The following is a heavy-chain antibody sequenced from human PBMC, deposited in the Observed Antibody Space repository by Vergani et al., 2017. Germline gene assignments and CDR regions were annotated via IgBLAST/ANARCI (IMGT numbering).Heavy chain of an antibody. V-gene: IGHV3-21*01. CDR3: ARSEASGWFFERTHY. J-gene: IGHJ4*02. Sequence: EVQLVESGGGLVKPGGSLRLSCAASGFTFSSYSMNWVRQAPGKGLERVSSISSSSSYIYYADSVKGRFTISRDNAKNSLYLQMNSLRAEDTAVYYCARSEASGWFFERTHYWGQGTLVTVSS. D-gene: IGHD6-19*01. CDR1: GFTFSSYS. CDR2: ISSSSSYI.